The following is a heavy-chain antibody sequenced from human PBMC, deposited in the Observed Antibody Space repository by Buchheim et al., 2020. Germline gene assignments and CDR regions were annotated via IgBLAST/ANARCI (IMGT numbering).Heavy chain of an antibody. Sequence: QVQLVQSGAEVKKPGSSVKVSCKASGGTFSSYAISWVRQAPGQGLEWMGGIIPIFGTANYAQKFQGRVTITADESTSTAYMELSSLRSEDTAVYYCARDTPNEGYSYGQYYYYYGMDVWGQGTT. J-gene: IGHJ6*02. CDR1: GGTFSSYA. V-gene: IGHV1-69*12. CDR2: IIPIFGTA. D-gene: IGHD5-18*01. CDR3: ARDTPNEGYSYGQYYYYYGMDV.